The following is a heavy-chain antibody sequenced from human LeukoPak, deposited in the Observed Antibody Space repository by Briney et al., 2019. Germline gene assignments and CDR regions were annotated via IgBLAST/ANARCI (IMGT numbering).Heavy chain of an antibody. CDR2: IYYSGNT. CDR1: GGSIRSSSYY. V-gene: IGHV4-39*01. Sequence: SETLSLTCTVSGGSIRSSSYYWGWIRQSPGKGLEWIADIYYSGNTNYNPSLQSRVTISVDTSRNQFSLKLSSPTAADTAVYYCARVWFGELDAFDIWGQGTMVTVSS. CDR3: ARVWFGELDAFDI. D-gene: IGHD3-10*01. J-gene: IGHJ3*02.